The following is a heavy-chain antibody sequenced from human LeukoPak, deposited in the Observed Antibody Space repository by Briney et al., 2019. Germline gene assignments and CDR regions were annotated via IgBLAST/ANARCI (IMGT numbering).Heavy chain of an antibody. CDR3: ARIPIAAAGSPNYYYYGMDV. D-gene: IGHD6-13*01. V-gene: IGHV1-46*01. CDR2: INPSGGST. J-gene: IGHJ6*02. Sequence: ASVKVSCKASGGTFSSYAISWVRQAPGQGLEWMGIINPSGGSTSYAQKFQGRVTMTRDTSTSTVYMELSSLRSEDTAVYYCARIPIAAAGSPNYYYYGMDVWGQGTTVTVSS. CDR1: GGTFSSYA.